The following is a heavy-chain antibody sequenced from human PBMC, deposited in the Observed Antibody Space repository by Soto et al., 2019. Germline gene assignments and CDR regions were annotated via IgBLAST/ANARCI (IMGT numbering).Heavy chain of an antibody. CDR2: INPNSGGT. D-gene: IGHD2-15*01. CDR1: GYTFTGYY. CDR3: ARADCSGGSGDGWFDP. Sequence: QVQLVQSGAEVKKPGASVKVSCKASGYTFTGYYMHWVRQAPGQGLEWMGWINPNSGGTNYAQKFQGWVTMTRDTSISTAYMELSRLRPDDTAVYYCARADCSGGSGDGWFDPWGQGTMVTVSS. J-gene: IGHJ5*02. V-gene: IGHV1-2*04.